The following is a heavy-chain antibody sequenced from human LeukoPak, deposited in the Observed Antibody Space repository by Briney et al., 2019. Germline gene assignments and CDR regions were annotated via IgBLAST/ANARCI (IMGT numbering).Heavy chain of an antibody. CDR2: INHSGGT. CDR3: ARGHRRLQGNYFDY. D-gene: IGHD5-24*01. J-gene: IGHJ4*02. Sequence: SETLSLTCAVYGGSFSGYYWSWIRQPPGKGLEWIGEINHSGGTNYNPSLKSRVTISVDTSKNQFSLKLSSVTAADTAVYYCARGHRRLQGNYFDYWGQGTLVTVSS. CDR1: GGSFSGYY. V-gene: IGHV4-34*01.